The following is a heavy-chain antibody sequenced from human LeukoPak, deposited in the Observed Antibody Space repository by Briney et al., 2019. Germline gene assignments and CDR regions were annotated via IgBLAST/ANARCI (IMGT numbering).Heavy chain of an antibody. CDR1: GVTFSSYA. V-gene: IGHV1-69*13. J-gene: IGHJ4*02. Sequence: ASVKLSCKASGVTFSSYAISWVRQAPGQGLEWMGGIIPIFGTANYAPKFQGRVTITADESTSTAYMELSSLRSEDTAVYYCARDPNRYAAAHAFEYWGQGTLVTVSP. CDR2: IIPIFGTA. CDR3: ARDPNRYAAAHAFEY. D-gene: IGHD6-13*01.